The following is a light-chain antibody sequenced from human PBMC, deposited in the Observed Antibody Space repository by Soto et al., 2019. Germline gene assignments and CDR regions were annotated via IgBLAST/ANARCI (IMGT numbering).Light chain of an antibody. Sequence: DIQMTQSPSSLSASVGDRVTITCQASQDISNYLNWYQKKPGRDPKILIYDASNLETGVPSRFSGSGSGTDFNFTISRLQTEDIATYYCQQYDNLPITFGQGTRREIK. CDR3: QQYDNLPIT. CDR2: DAS. V-gene: IGKV1-33*01. J-gene: IGKJ5*01. CDR1: QDISNY.